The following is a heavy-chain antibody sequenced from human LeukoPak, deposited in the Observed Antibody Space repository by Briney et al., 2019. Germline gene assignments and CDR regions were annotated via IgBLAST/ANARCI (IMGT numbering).Heavy chain of an antibody. V-gene: IGHV1-46*01. CDR1: GYTFTSYY. CDR3: AKDGWLYRENDAFDI. D-gene: IGHD3-22*01. CDR2: INPSGGST. J-gene: IGHJ3*02. Sequence: ASVKVSCKASGYTFTSYYMHWVRQAPGQGLEWMGIINPSGGSTSYAQKFQGRVTMTRDTSTSTVYMELSSLRSEDTAVYYCAKDGWLYRENDAFDIWGQGTMVTVSS.